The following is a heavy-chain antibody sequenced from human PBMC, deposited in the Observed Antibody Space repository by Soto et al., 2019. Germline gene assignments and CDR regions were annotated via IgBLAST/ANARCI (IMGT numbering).Heavy chain of an antibody. CDR2: IYYSGST. CDR3: ATIAEIPGPVDY. CDR1: GGSISSSSYY. V-gene: IGHV4-39*07. D-gene: IGHD2-2*02. J-gene: IGHJ4*02. Sequence: SETLSLTCTVSGGSISSSSYYWGWIRQPPGKGLEWIGSIYYSGSTYYNPSLKSRVTISVDTSKNQFSLKLRSVTAEDTAVYYCATIAEIPGPVDYWGQGTLVTVSS.